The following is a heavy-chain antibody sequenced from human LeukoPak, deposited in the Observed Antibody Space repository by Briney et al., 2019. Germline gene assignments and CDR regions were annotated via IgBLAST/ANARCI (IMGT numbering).Heavy chain of an antibody. CDR2: ISSSGSTI. CDR3: ARDPPMILGY. D-gene: IGHD3-22*01. J-gene: IGHJ4*02. V-gene: IGHV3-48*03. CDR1: GFTFSSYE. Sequence: GGPLRLSCAASGFTFSSYEMNWVRQAPGKGLEWVSYISSSGSTIYYADSVKGRFTISRDNAKNSLYLQMNSLRAEDTAVYYCARDPPMILGYWGQGTLVTVSS.